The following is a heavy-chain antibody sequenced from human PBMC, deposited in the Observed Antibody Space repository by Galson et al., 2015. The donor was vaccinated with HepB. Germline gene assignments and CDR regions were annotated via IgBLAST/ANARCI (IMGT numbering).Heavy chain of an antibody. CDR1: GRDFSSHG. CDR3: VTSLGFGYGNTIVATDY. D-gene: IGHD3-10*01. Sequence: SLRLSCAASGRDFSSHGMHWVRQAPGKGLEWVGRIKSEDEGGETIYAAPVRGRFTISRDDSKNTLYLQMNSLTTEDTAVYHCVTSLGFGYGNTIVATDYWGQGTLVTV. J-gene: IGHJ4*02. CDR2: IKSEDEGGET. V-gene: IGHV3-15*01.